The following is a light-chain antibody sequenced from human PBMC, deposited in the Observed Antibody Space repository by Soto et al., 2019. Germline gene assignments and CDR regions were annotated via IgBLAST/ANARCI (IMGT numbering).Light chain of an antibody. Sequence: EVVLTQSPVTLSLSPGERATLSCRASQSVSNNYLAWYQQKPGQAPRLLIYGASNRATGIPDRFSGSGSGTDFTLTISRLEPEDFAVYYCQQYGSSHTFGQGTRLEIK. CDR3: QQYGSSHT. CDR1: QSVSNNY. CDR2: GAS. J-gene: IGKJ5*01. V-gene: IGKV3-20*01.